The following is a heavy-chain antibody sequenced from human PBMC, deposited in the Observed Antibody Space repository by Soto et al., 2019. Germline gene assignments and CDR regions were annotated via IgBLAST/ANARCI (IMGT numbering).Heavy chain of an antibody. CDR1: GFAVSNYF. D-gene: IGHD3-3*01. CDR3: ARDVLGGSYDFRH. V-gene: IGHV3-66*01. J-gene: IGHJ4*02. Sequence: EVQLVESGGGLVQPGGSLRLSCAASGFAVSNYFMTWVRQAPGKGLEWVSVISSNGGTFYADSVKGRFTISRDSSKNTLDHQMDSLRVEDTTVYHRARDVLGGSYDFRHGGQGTLLTVSS. CDR2: ISSNGGT.